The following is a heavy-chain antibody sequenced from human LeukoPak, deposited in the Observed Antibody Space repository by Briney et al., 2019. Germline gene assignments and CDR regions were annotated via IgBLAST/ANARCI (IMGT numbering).Heavy chain of an antibody. J-gene: IGHJ4*02. CDR2: INPNSGGT. CDR3: ARARYSSGWYFDY. CDR1: GYTFTGYY. D-gene: IGHD6-19*01. Sequence: GASVKVSCKASGYTFTGYYMHWVRQAPGQGLEWMGWINPNSGGTNYAQKFQGRVTMTRDTSNSTAYMELSRLRSDDTAVYYCARARYSSGWYFDYWGQGTLVTVSS. V-gene: IGHV1-2*02.